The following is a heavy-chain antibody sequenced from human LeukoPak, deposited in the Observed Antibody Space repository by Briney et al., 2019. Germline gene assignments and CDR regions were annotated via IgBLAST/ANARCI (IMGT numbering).Heavy chain of an antibody. Sequence: SVKVSCKASGGTFSSYAISWVRQAPGQGLEWMGGIIPIFGTANYAQKFQGRVTITADESTSTAYMELSSLRSEDTAVYYCARSLWSGYYHYYYYYMDVWGKGTTVPVSS. D-gene: IGHD3-3*01. CDR3: ARSLWSGYYHYYYYYMDV. CDR1: GGTFSSYA. CDR2: IIPIFGTA. V-gene: IGHV1-69*13. J-gene: IGHJ6*03.